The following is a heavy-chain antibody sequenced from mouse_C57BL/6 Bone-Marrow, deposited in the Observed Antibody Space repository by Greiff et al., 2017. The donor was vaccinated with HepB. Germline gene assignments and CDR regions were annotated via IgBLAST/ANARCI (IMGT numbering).Heavy chain of an antibody. Sequence: QVQLQQSDAELVKPGASVKISCKVSGYTFTDHTIHWMKQRPEQGLEWIGYIYPRDGSTKYNEKFKGKATLTADKSSSTAYMQLNSLTSEDSAVYFCARSLYYYGSSRYYFDYWGQGTTLTVSS. CDR1: GYTFTDHT. V-gene: IGHV1-78*01. CDR3: ARSLYYYGSSRYYFDY. CDR2: IYPRDGST. D-gene: IGHD1-1*01. J-gene: IGHJ2*01.